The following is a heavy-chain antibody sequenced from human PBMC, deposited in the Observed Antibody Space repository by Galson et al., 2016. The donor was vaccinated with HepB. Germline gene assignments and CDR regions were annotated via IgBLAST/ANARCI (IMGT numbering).Heavy chain of an antibody. Sequence: SLRLSCAASGFTFSNYVMHWVRQAPGKGLVWVSRINPEGIGIYTLYADYVKGRFTISRDNAKNTLYLDMTSLRADDTGVYYCARDLNWKPFDYWGQGNLVTVSP. J-gene: IGHJ4*02. V-gene: IGHV3-74*01. CDR1: GFTFSNYV. D-gene: IGHD1-1*01. CDR3: ARDLNWKPFDY. CDR2: INPEGIGIYT.